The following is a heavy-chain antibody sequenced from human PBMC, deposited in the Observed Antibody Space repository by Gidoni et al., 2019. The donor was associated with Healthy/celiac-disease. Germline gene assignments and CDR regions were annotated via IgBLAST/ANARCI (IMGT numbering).Heavy chain of an antibody. V-gene: IGHV1-18*04. D-gene: IGHD2-15*01. CDR2: ISAYNGNT. J-gene: IGHJ2*01. CDR1: GYTFTSYG. Sequence: QVQLVQSGAEVKKPGASVKVSCKASGYTFTSYGISWVRQAPGQGLEWMGWISAYNGNTNYAQKLQGRVTMTTDTSTSTAYMELRSLRSDDTAVYYCARVLSYPPTVVTDTYWYFDLWGRGTLVTVSS. CDR3: ARVLSYPPTVVTDTYWYFDL.